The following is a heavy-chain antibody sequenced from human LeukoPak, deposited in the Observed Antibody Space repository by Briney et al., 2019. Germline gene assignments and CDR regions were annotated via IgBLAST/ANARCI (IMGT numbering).Heavy chain of an antibody. Sequence: ASVKVSCKASGYTFTGYYMHWVRQAPGQGLEWMGWINPNSGGTNYAQKFQGRVTMTRDTSISTAYMELSRLRSDDTAVYYCARNDVGIAAVDYWGQGTLVTVSS. CDR2: INPNSGGT. CDR1: GYTFTGYY. J-gene: IGHJ4*02. V-gene: IGHV1-2*02. D-gene: IGHD6-13*01. CDR3: ARNDVGIAAVDY.